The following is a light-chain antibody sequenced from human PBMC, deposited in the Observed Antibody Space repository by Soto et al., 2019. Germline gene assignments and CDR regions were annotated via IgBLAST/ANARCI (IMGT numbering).Light chain of an antibody. J-gene: IGKJ4*01. Sequence: EIVLTQSPATLSLSPGETATLSCRASQSVSSYLAWYQQNPGQAPTLLIYDASNRATGIPARVSGSGSGTDFTLTIISLEPEDFGVYYCQQRSNWSLTFGGGTKVEIK. V-gene: IGKV3-11*01. CDR3: QQRSNWSLT. CDR1: QSVSSY. CDR2: DAS.